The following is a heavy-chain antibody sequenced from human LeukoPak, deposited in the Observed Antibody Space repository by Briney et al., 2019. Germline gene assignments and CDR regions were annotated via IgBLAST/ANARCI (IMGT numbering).Heavy chain of an antibody. CDR2: IYTSGST. D-gene: IGHD2-2*02. CDR1: GVSISSYH. CDR3: ARAGYCSSTSCYSYYYYMDV. J-gene: IGHJ6*03. V-gene: IGHV4-4*07. Sequence: PSETLSLTCTVSGVSISSYHWSWIRQPAGKGLEWIGRIYTSGSTNYNPSLKSRVTMSVDTSKNQFSLKLSSVTAADTAVYYCARAGYCSSTSCYSYYYYMDVWGKGTTVTVSS.